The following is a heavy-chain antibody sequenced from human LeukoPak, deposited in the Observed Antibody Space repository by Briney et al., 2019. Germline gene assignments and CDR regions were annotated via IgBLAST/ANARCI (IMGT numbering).Heavy chain of an antibody. V-gene: IGHV1-18*01. Sequence: GASVKVSCKASGYTFSSYGISWVRQAPGQGLEWMGWITVYNGNTKYAHKYQDRVTMTTDTSTSTAYMDLRSLRSDDTAVYYCARDRGYEQQRWFDLWGQGTLVTASS. CDR3: ARDRGYEQQRWFDL. D-gene: IGHD6-13*01. CDR2: ITVYNGNT. J-gene: IGHJ5*01. CDR1: GYTFSSYG.